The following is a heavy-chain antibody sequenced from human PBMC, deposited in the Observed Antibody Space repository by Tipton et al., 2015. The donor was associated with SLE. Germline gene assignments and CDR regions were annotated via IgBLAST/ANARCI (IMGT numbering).Heavy chain of an antibody. J-gene: IGHJ3*02. V-gene: IGHV4-4*02. Sequence: TLSLTCAVSGGSISSSNWWSWVRQPPGKGLEWIGYIYYSGSTYYNPSLKSRVTISVDTSKNQFSLKLSSVTAADTAVYYCAREEENDFWSGGDAFDIWGQGTMVTVSS. CDR1: GGSISSSNW. D-gene: IGHD3-3*01. CDR2: IYYSGST. CDR3: AREEENDFWSGGDAFDI.